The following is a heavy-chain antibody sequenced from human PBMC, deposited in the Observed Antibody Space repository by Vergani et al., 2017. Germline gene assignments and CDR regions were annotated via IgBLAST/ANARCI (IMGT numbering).Heavy chain of an antibody. CDR2: IYHSGST. CDR3: ARVEMASIGTD. D-gene: IGHD5-24*01. V-gene: IGHV4-38-2*01. Sequence: QVQLQESGPGLVKPSETLSLTCAVSGYSISSGSYWGWIRQPPGKGLDWIGSIYHSGSTYYSPSLKSRVTMSVDTSKNQFSLKMRSVTAADTAVYYCARVEMASIGTDWGQGTLVTVSS. CDR1: GYSISSGSY. J-gene: IGHJ4*02.